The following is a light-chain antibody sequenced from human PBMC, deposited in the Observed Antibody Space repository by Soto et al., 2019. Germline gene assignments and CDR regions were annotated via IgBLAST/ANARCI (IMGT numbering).Light chain of an antibody. J-gene: IGLJ2*01. CDR3: LSFDSSLSVV. CDR1: SSNIGAGYD. CDR2: GNT. Sequence: QSVLTQPPSVSGAPGQRVNISCTGSSSNIGAGYDVPWYQQLPGRAPKLLIYGNTNRPSGVPDRFSGSKSGTSASLAITGLHAEDEADYYCLSFDSSLSVVFGGGTKLTVL. V-gene: IGLV1-40*01.